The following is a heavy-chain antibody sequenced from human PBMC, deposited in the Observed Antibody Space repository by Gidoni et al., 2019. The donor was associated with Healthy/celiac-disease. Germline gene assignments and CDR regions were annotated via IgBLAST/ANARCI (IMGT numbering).Heavy chain of an antibody. CDR2: IWYDGSNK. Sequence: QVQLVESGGGVVQPGRSLRLSCAASGFTFSSYGMHWVRQAPGKGLEWVAVIWYDGSNKYYADSVKGRFTSSRDNSKNTLYLQMNSLRAEDTAVYYCARGLELRFLDRGGWFDPWGQGTLVTVSS. V-gene: IGHV3-33*01. CDR1: GFTFSSYG. J-gene: IGHJ5*02. D-gene: IGHD3-3*01. CDR3: ARGLELRFLDRGGWFDP.